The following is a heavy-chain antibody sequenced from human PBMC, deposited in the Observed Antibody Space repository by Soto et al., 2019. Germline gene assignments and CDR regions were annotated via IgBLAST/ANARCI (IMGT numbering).Heavy chain of an antibody. CDR2: IYYSGST. D-gene: IGHD2-2*01. V-gene: IGHV4-39*01. Sequence: QLQLQESGPGLVKPSETLSLTCTVSGGSISSSSYYWGWIRQPPGKGLEWIGSIYYSGSTYYNPSLKSRVTISGDTSKNQFSLKLSSVTAADTAVYYCARRGTYCSSTSCLDFDYWGQGTLVTVSS. CDR3: ARRGTYCSSTSCLDFDY. CDR1: GGSISSSSYY. J-gene: IGHJ4*02.